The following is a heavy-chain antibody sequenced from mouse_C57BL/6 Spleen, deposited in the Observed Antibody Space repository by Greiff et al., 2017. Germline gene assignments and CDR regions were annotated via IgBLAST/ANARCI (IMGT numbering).Heavy chain of an antibody. CDR3: TRGGYPTSYFDY. D-gene: IGHD2-14*01. CDR1: GFTFSSYA. J-gene: IGHJ2*01. V-gene: IGHV5-9-1*02. CDR2: ISSGGDYI. Sequence: EVMLVESGEGLVKPGGSLKLSCAASGFTFSSYAMSWVRQTPEKRLEWVAYISSGGDYIYYADTVKGRFTISRDNARNTLYLQMSSLKSEDTAMYYCTRGGYPTSYFDYWGQGTTLTVSS.